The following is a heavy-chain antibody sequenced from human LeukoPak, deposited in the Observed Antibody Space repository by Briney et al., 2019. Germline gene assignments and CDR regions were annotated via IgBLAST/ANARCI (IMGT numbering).Heavy chain of an antibody. CDR3: VVVVEPPDSDGFDV. V-gene: IGHV3-74*01. CDR2: INADGSTT. D-gene: IGHD1-14*01. CDR1: GFTFGNSW. Sequence: SGGSLRLSCAASGFTFGNSWVHWVRQAPGKGLVWFSLINADGSTTTYADSVKGRFTISRDNARNTLCLQMNSLTIEDTAVYYCVVVVEPPDSDGFDVWGQGTMITVSS. J-gene: IGHJ3*01.